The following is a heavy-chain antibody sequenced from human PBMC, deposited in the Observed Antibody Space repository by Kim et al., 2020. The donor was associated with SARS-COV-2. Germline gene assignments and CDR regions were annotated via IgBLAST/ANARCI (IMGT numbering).Heavy chain of an antibody. J-gene: IGHJ4*02. CDR1: GGSISSYY. CDR2: IYYSGST. D-gene: IGHD5-12*01. CDR3: ARARYSGYDFEGYYFDY. Sequence: SETLSLTCTVSGGSISSYYWSWIRQPPGKGLEWIGYIYYSGSTNYNPSLKSRVTISVDTSKNQFSLKLSSVTAADTAVYYCARARYSGYDFEGYYFDYWGQGTLVTVSS. V-gene: IGHV4-59*13.